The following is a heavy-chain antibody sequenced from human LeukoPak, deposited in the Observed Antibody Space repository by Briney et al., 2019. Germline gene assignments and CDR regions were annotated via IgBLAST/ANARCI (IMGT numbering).Heavy chain of an antibody. J-gene: IGHJ4*02. CDR1: EFTFSSYS. CDR2: ISSSSSTI. V-gene: IGHV3-48*01. D-gene: IGHD1-26*01. Sequence: GSLRLSCEASEFTFSSYSMNWVRQAPGKGLQWVSYISSSSSTIYYAESVKGRFTISRDNAKNSLYLQMNSLRVEDTAVYYCASSPGNSGSFPLDYWGQGSLVTVSS. CDR3: ASSPGNSGSFPLDY.